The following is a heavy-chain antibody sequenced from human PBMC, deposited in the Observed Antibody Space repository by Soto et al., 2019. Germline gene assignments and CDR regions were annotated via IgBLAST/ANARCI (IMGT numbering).Heavy chain of an antibody. CDR2: IYLDDFNT. CDR3: ASRKKTTDAFDI. D-gene: IGHD1-1*01. Sequence: EVQLVQSGAEVKKPGESLKISCKASGYSFTPFWIGWVRQMPGKGLEWMGFIYLDDFNTRYSPSFQDQVTISADKSISTAYLQWSSLKASDTAMYYCASRKKTTDAFDIWGQGTMVTVSS. V-gene: IGHV5-51*01. CDR1: GYSFTPFW. J-gene: IGHJ3*02.